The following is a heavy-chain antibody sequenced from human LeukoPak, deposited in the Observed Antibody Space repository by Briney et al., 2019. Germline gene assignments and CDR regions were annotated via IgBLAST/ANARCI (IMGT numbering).Heavy chain of an antibody. CDR3: ARKGPATIADY. Sequence: PSETLSLTCAVSGGFISSGNWWGWFRQPPGKGLERIGEIHHSVGTNYNPSLKSRLAISMDKSKNQFSLDLTSMTAADTAMYYCARKGPATIADYWGRGTLVTVSS. CDR2: IHHSVGT. V-gene: IGHV4-4*02. J-gene: IGHJ4*02. D-gene: IGHD4-11*01. CDR1: GGFISSGNW.